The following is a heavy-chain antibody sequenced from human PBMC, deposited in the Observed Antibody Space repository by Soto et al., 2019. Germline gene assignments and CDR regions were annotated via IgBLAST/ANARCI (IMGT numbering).Heavy chain of an antibody. D-gene: IGHD3-9*01. CDR3: ARARDPRRTISPSYFDY. CDR2: ISSSSSYT. Sequence: GGSLRLSCAASGFTFSDYYMSWIRQAPGKGLEWVSYISSSSSYTNYADSVKGRFTISRDNAKNSLYLQMNSLRAEDTAVYYWARARDPRRTISPSYFDYWGQGTLVTVSS. V-gene: IGHV3-11*05. J-gene: IGHJ4*02. CDR1: GFTFSDYY.